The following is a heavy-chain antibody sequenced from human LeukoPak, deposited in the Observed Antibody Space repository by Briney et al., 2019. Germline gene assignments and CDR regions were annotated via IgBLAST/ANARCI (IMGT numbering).Heavy chain of an antibody. V-gene: IGHV3-23*01. Sequence: GGTLRLSCAASGFSFSGYGMSWVRQAPGKGLEWVSGISGSGGSTYYADSVMGRFTISRDISKNTLYLQMNSLRAEDTAVYFCARDTSEGDYAWWFDPWGLGTLVTVAS. J-gene: IGHJ5*02. D-gene: IGHD3-16*01. CDR3: ARDTSEGDYAWWFDP. CDR1: GFSFSGYG. CDR2: ISGSGGST.